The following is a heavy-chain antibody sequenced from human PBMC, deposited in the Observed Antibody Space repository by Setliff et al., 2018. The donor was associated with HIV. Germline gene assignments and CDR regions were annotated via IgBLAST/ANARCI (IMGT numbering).Heavy chain of an antibody. CDR3: ARRGAYGYDYFDY. CDR2: IYYSGST. CDR1: GGSISSGSYY. D-gene: IGHD5-12*01. J-gene: IGHJ4*02. Sequence: PSETLSLTCTVSGGSISSGSYYWSWIRQPPGKGLEWIGSIYYSGSTYYNPSLKSRVTISVDTSKNQFSLKLSSVTAADTAVYYCARRGAYGYDYFDYWGPGILVTVSS. V-gene: IGHV4-39*01.